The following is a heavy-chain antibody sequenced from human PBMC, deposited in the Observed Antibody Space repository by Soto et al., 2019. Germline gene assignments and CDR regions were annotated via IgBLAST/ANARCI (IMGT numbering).Heavy chain of an antibody. CDR2: IWYDGSNK. J-gene: IGHJ4*02. CDR3: ARPLAQQLFLFDS. Sequence: GGSLRLSCGASGFTFSSYGMHWVRQAPGKGLEWVAVIWYDGSNKYYGDSVKGRFTISRDNSQNTLYLQMNSLRAEDTAVYYCARPLAQQLFLFDSWGQGTLVT. D-gene: IGHD6-13*01. CDR1: GFTFSSYG. V-gene: IGHV3-33*01.